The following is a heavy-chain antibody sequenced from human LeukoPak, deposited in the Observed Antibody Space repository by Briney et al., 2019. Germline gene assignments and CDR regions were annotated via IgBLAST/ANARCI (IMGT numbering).Heavy chain of an antibody. CDR3: AKEGAVAGSMWFDL. CDR2: VSSDGGTT. CDR1: GFTFSSYG. V-gene: IGHV3-30*18. D-gene: IGHD6-19*01. Sequence: GGSLRLSYAASGFTFSSYGIHWVRQAPDKGLEWVTVVSSDGGTTYYTDSVKGRFTISRDNSKNTVYVQMNSLRAEDTAVYYCAKEGAVAGSMWFDLWGQGALVTVSS. J-gene: IGHJ5*02.